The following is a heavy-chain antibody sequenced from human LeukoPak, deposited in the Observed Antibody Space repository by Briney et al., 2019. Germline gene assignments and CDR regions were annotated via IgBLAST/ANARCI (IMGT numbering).Heavy chain of an antibody. Sequence: GGSLRLSCAASGFTFSNYAMHWIRQATGKGLEWVSAIGTAGDTFYPGSVKGRFTISRENAKNSLYLQMNSLRSEDTAVYYCARSSSSGWGNYYYYGMDVWGQGTTVTVSS. CDR3: ARSSSSGWGNYYYYGMDV. D-gene: IGHD6-19*01. CDR2: IGTAGDT. V-gene: IGHV3-13*01. CDR1: GFTFSNYA. J-gene: IGHJ6*02.